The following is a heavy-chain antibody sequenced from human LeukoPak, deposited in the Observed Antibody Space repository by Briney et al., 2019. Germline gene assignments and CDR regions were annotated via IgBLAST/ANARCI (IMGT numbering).Heavy chain of an antibody. CDR3: AMGRRSSGLN. J-gene: IGHJ4*02. Sequence: SETLSLTCTVSGGSISSYYWSWIRQPPGKGLEWIGYIYYSGCTNHNPSLKSRVTISVDTSKNQFSLKLSSVTAADTAVYYCAMGRRSSGLNWGQGTLITVSS. D-gene: IGHD6-19*01. CDR2: IYYSGCT. V-gene: IGHV4-59*01. CDR1: GGSISSYY.